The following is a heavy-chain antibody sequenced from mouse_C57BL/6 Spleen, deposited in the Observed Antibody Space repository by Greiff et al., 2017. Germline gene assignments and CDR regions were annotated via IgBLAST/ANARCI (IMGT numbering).Heavy chain of an antibody. CDR2: IHPNSGST. D-gene: IGHD2-4*01. CDR1: GYTFTSYW. J-gene: IGHJ4*01. CDR3: ARRDYYDDDVGDYYAMDY. V-gene: IGHV1-64*01. Sequence: QVQLQQPGAELVKPGASVKLSCKASGYTFTSYWMHWVKQRPGQGLEWIGMIHPNSGSTNYNEKFKSKATLTVDKSSSTAYMQLSRLTSEDSAVYYCARRDYYDDDVGDYYAMDYWGQGTSVTVSS.